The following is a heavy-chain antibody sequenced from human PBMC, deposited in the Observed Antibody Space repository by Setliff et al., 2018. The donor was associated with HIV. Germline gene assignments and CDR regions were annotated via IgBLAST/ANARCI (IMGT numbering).Heavy chain of an antibody. CDR2: INPHSGVT. Sequence: ASVKVSCKASGYSFTGYWMHWVRQAPGQGPEWMGRINPHSGVTNYAQKFQGRVTMTTDTSTSTAYMELRSLRSDDTAVYYCATDKGTTLSSYYYYYMDVWGKGTTVTVSS. J-gene: IGHJ6*03. CDR3: ATDKGTTLSSYYYYYMDV. D-gene: IGHD4-4*01. V-gene: IGHV1-2*06. CDR1: GYSFTGYW.